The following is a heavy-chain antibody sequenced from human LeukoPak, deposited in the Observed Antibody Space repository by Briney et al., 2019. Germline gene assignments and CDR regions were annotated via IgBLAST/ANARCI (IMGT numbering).Heavy chain of an antibody. Sequence: SETLSLTCTVSGGSISRSSYYWGWIRQPPGKGLEWIGSIYYSGSTYYNPSLKSRVTISVDTSKNQFSLKLSSVTAADTAVCYCARGRYYDSSGYYYYYYYYMDVWGKGTTVTVSS. CDR3: ARGRYYDSSGYYYYYYYYMDV. CDR1: GGSISRSSYY. V-gene: IGHV4-39*01. D-gene: IGHD3-22*01. CDR2: IYYSGST. J-gene: IGHJ6*03.